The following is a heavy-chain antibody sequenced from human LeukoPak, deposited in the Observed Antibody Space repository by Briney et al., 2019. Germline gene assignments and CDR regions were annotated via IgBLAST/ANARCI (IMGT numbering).Heavy chain of an antibody. CDR1: GYTFTRYG. CDR2: ISGYNGDT. CDR3: ARESSGLPGTREFDY. Sequence: ASVKVSCKASGYTFTRYGISWVRQAPGQGVEWIGWISGYNGDTKYAQKLQGRVTMTTDTSTSTAYMDLRSLRSDDTAVYYCARESSGLPGTREFDYWGHGTLVPVSS. D-gene: IGHD6-13*01. J-gene: IGHJ4*01. V-gene: IGHV1-18*01.